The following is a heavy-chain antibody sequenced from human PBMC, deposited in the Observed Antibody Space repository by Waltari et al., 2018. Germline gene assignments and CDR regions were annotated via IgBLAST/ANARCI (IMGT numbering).Heavy chain of an antibody. CDR2: IYYSGST. CDR1: GGSISSHY. V-gene: IGHV4-59*11. J-gene: IGHJ4*02. Sequence: QVQLQESGPGLVKPSETLSLTCTVSGGSISSHYWSWIRQPPGKGLEWIGYIYYSGSTNYNPSLKSRVTISVDTSKNQFSLKLSSVTAADTAVYYCARGRDGYNCDYWGQGTLV. CDR3: ARGRDGYNCDY. D-gene: IGHD5-12*01.